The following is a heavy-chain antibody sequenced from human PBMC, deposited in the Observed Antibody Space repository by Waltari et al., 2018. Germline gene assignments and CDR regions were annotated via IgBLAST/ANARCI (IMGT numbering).Heavy chain of an antibody. D-gene: IGHD3-3*01. V-gene: IGHV4-34*01. CDR3: ARAPITVVPGTQKGGMDV. J-gene: IGHJ6*02. Sequence: QVLLLQGGARPLKPSETLSLTCDLSGGSFINYRWNWIRQSPPKGLDGIGQIGDAGNTVYTPSLRGRGGIWMDTAKNQFSMTLTSGTAAETAVYYCARAPITVVPGTQKGGMDVWGHGTTVSVSS. CDR2: IGDAGNT. CDR1: GGSFINYR.